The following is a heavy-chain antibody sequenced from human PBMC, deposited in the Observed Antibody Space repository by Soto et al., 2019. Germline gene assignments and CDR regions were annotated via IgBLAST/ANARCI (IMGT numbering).Heavy chain of an antibody. CDR2: IYISGST. CDR1: GGSISSHY. Sequence: SETLSLTCTVSGGSISSHYWSWIRQPAGKGLEWIGRIYISGSTNYNPSLESRVTMSVDTAKNQFSLKLNSVTAADTAVYYCASDLLDYGDYYFDYWGQGALVTVSS. V-gene: IGHV4-4*07. J-gene: IGHJ4*02. D-gene: IGHD4-17*01. CDR3: ASDLLDYGDYYFDY.